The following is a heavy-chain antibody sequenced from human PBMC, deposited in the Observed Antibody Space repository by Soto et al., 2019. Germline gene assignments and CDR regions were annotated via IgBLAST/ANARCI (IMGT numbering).Heavy chain of an antibody. V-gene: IGHV2-5*02. CDR2: IYWDDDK. CDR3: AHSQSFDIVVGPAAIHPGEVYFDY. CDR1: GFSLSTSGVT. D-gene: IGHD2-2*01. J-gene: IGHJ4*02. Sequence: QITLKESGPTLVKPTQTLTLTCTFSGFSLSTSGVTVGWIRQPPGKALEWLALIYWDDDKRSSPSLTNRLTITMDTSKNPAVLMITNMEPVDTATYSCAHSQSFDIVVGPAAIHPGEVYFDYWGQGTPVTVSS.